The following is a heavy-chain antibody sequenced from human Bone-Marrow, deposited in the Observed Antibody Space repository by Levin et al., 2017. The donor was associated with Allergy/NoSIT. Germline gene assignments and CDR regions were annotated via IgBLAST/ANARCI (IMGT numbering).Heavy chain of an antibody. CDR2: TYYRSKWYN. D-gene: IGHD4-17*01. CDR1: GDSVSSNSAA. V-gene: IGHV6-1*01. CDR3: AKDYGDSQIGYYYGMDV. Sequence: SQTLSLTCAISGDSVSSNSAAWNWIRQSPSRGLEWLGRTYYRSKWYNDYAVSVKSRITINPDTSKNQFSLQLNSVTPEDTAVYYCAKDYGDSQIGYYYGMDVWGQGTTVTVSS. J-gene: IGHJ6*02.